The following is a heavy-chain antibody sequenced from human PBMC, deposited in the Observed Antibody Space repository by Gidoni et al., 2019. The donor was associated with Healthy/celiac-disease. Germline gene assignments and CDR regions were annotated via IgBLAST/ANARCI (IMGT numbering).Heavy chain of an antibody. CDR1: GFTFSSYA. V-gene: IGHV3-30-3*01. Sequence: VQLVESGGGVVQPGRSLRLSCASSGFTFSSYAMHWVRQAPGKGLEWVAVISYDGSNKYYADSVKGRFTISRDNSKNTLYLQMNSLRAEDTAVYYCARALREYCSSTSCYWPLGAFDIWGQGTMVTVSS. CDR3: ARALREYCSSTSCYWPLGAFDI. J-gene: IGHJ3*02. CDR2: ISYDGSNK. D-gene: IGHD2-2*01.